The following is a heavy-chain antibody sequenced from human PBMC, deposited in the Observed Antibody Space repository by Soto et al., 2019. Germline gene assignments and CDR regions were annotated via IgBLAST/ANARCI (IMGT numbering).Heavy chain of an antibody. J-gene: IGHJ4*02. CDR3: ARGRITMLH. CDR1: DGSSSGYY. D-gene: IGHD3-10*02. Sequence: LSLTCTVYDGSSSGYYWSWVRQPPGKGLEWIGEINPSGSTNYNPSLKSRVTISVDTSNNQFSLNVNSVTAADTAVYYCARGRITMLHWGQGALVTVSS. V-gene: IGHV4-34*01. CDR2: INPSGST.